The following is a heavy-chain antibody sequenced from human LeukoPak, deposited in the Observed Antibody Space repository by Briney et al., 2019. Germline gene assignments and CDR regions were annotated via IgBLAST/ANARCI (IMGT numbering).Heavy chain of an antibody. V-gene: IGHV3-23*01. CDR3: AKAPVTSCRGAFCYPFDY. CDR2: MSSSYDGR. CDR1: GFTFRRYE. J-gene: IGHJ4*02. Sequence: GGSLRLSCAGTGFTFRRYEMNWVRQAAGRGRDGVAAMSSSYDGRYYADSVRGRFTISRDTSRSTLYLQMNSLRADDAAVYYCAKAPVTSCRGAFCYPFDYWGQGTLVTVSS. D-gene: IGHD2-15*01.